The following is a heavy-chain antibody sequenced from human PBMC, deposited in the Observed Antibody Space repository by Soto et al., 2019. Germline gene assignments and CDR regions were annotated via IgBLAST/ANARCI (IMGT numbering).Heavy chain of an antibody. CDR1: GFTFSSYS. Sequence: GGSLRLSCAASGFTFSSYSMNWVRQAPGKGLEWVSSISSSSSYIYYADSVKGRFTISRDNAKNSLYLQMNSLRAEDTAVYYCARDLADYGDYKYYFDYWGQGTLVTVSS. CDR3: ARDLADYGDYKYYFDY. CDR2: ISSSSSYI. J-gene: IGHJ4*02. V-gene: IGHV3-21*01. D-gene: IGHD4-17*01.